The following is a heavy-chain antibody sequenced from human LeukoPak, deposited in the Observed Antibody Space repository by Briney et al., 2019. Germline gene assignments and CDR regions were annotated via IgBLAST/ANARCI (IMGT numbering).Heavy chain of an antibody. D-gene: IGHD1-26*01. CDR3: ARGTTGELDDFDY. Sequence: GGSLRLSCAAFGFTFDDYAMSWVRQAPGKGLEWVSGINWNGGGTGYADSVKGRFTISRDKAKNSLYLQMSSLRAEDTAFYYCARGTTGELDDFDYWGQGILVTVSS. CDR2: INWNGGGT. CDR1: GFTFDDYA. V-gene: IGHV3-20*04. J-gene: IGHJ4*02.